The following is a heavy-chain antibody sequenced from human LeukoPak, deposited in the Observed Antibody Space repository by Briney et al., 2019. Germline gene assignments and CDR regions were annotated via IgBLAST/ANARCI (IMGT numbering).Heavy chain of an antibody. CDR1: GGSINSGGYY. Sequence: SETLSLTCTVSGGSINSGGYYWSWIRQPPGKGLEWIGYIYHSGSTYYNPSLKSRVTISVDRSKNQFSLKLSSVTAADTAVYYCASFMITFGGVIARVHAFDIWGQGTMVTVSS. CDR3: ASFMITFGGVIARVHAFDI. V-gene: IGHV4-30-2*01. CDR2: IYHSGST. D-gene: IGHD3-16*02. J-gene: IGHJ3*02.